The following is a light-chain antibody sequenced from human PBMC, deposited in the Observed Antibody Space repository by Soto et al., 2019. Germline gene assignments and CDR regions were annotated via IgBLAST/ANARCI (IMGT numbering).Light chain of an antibody. J-gene: IGKJ2*01. CDR3: QQYNSYSST. V-gene: IGKV1-5*03. CDR2: KAS. CDR1: QSISSW. Sequence: DIQMTQSPSTLSASVGDRVTITCRASQSISSWLAWYQQKPGKAPKLLIYKASSSESGVPSRFSGSRSGTEFTLTISSLQPDDFATYYCQQYNSYSSTFGQGPKLEIK.